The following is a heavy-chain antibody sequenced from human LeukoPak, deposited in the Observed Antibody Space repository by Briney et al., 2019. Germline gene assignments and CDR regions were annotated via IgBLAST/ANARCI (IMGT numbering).Heavy chain of an antibody. D-gene: IGHD3-10*01. V-gene: IGHV4-39*01. CDR3: ARRISMVRGVTPNIDY. CDR1: GGSISSSNYY. J-gene: IGHJ4*02. Sequence: PSETLSLTCTVSGGSISSSNYYWGWIRQPPGKGLEWIGSIYYSGSTYYNPSLKSRVTISVDTSKNQFSLKLSSVTAADTAVYYCARRISMVRGVTPNIDYWGQGTLVTVSS. CDR2: IYYSGST.